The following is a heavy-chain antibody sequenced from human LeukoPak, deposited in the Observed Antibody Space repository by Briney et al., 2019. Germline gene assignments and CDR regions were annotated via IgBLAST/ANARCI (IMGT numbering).Heavy chain of an antibody. D-gene: IGHD1-1*01. Sequence: GGSLRLSCAVPGITLSNYGMSWVRQAPGKGLEWVAGISDRGGSTNYADSVKGRFTISRDNSKDTLFLQVSSLRAEDTAVYYCAKAPFNEGRIFDYWGQGTLVTVSS. V-gene: IGHV3-23*01. CDR2: ISDRGGST. J-gene: IGHJ4*02. CDR1: GITLSNYG. CDR3: AKAPFNEGRIFDY.